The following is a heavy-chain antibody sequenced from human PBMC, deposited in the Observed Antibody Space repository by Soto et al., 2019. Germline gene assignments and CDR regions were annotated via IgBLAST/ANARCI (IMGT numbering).Heavy chain of an antibody. CDR3: ARSPSTYDYVWGSYRYGFDD. Sequence: SETLSLTCTVSGGSISSYYWSWIRQPPGKGLEWIGYIYYSGSTNYNPSLKSRVTISVDTSKNQFSLKLSSVTAADTAVYYCARSPSTYDYVWGSYRYGFDDWGQGTLVPVSS. J-gene: IGHJ4*02. D-gene: IGHD3-16*02. CDR1: GGSISSYY. V-gene: IGHV4-59*01. CDR2: IYYSGST.